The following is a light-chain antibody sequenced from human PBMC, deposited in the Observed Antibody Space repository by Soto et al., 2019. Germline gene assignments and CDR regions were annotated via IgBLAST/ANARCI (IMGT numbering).Light chain of an antibody. CDR1: QIISSTY. CDR2: GAS. J-gene: IGKJ1*01. V-gene: IGKV3-20*01. Sequence: DIVLTQSPGTLSLSPGERATLSCRASQIISSTYLGWYQQKPGQAPRLLIYGASSRATGIPDRFSGSGSGTDFTLTISRREPEDFATYYCLQHNSYPRTFGQGTKVEIK. CDR3: LQHNSYPRT.